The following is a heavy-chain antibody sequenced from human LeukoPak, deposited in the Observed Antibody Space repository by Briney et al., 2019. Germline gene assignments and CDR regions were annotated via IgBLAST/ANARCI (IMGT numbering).Heavy chain of an antibody. CDR1: GYTFTSYA. CDR3: ARGGSIRKKEGMVQQWLVYYGMDV. CDR2: INAGNGNT. D-gene: IGHD6-19*01. J-gene: IGHJ6*02. V-gene: IGHV1-3*01. Sequence: GASVKVSCKASGYTFTSYAMHWVRQAPGQRLEWMGWINAGNGNTKYSQKFQGRVTITRDTSASTAYMELSSLRSEDTAVYYCARGGSIRKKEGMVQQWLVYYGMDVWGQGTTVTVSS.